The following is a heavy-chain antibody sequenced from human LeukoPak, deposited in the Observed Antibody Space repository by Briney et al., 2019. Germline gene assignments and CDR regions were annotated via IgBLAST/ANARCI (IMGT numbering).Heavy chain of an antibody. CDR3: ARGSGNYFPFDYFPFDY. CDR1: GYNFIANS. D-gene: IGHD1-26*01. CDR2: INPYDGAT. J-gene: IGHJ4*02. V-gene: IGHV1-2*02. Sequence: ASVKVSCKASGYNFIANSIHWVRQAPGQGLEWMGWINPYDGATNYVQKFQGRVTMTRDTSITTASMEVSGLRSDDTAVYYCARGSGNYFPFDYFPFDYWGQGSLVTVSS.